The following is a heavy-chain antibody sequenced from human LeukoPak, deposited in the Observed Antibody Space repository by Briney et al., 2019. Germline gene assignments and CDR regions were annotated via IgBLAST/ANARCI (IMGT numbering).Heavy chain of an antibody. J-gene: IGHJ4*02. CDR1: GFTFSSYW. D-gene: IGHD6-13*01. CDR2: IRQDGGDK. Sequence: GGSLRLSCAASGFTFSSYWMTWVRQAPGKGLEWVANIRQDGGDKYYVDSVKGRFTISRDNAESSLFLQMNSLRAEDTAVYYCARDCYSSSCFDYWGQGTLVTVSS. V-gene: IGHV3-7*01. CDR3: ARDCYSSSCFDY.